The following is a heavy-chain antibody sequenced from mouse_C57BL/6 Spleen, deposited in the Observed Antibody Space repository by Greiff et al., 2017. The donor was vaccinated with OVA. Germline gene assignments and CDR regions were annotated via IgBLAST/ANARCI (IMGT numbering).Heavy chain of an antibody. V-gene: IGHV1-82*01. Sequence: QVQLQQSGPELVKPGASVKLSCKASGYAFSSSWMTWVKQRPGKGLEWIGRIYPGDGDTNYNGKFKGKATLTADKSSSTAYMQLSSLTSEDSAVYFCARMDYYYDDWGQGTTLTVSS. CDR2: IYPGDGDT. CDR1: GYAFSSSW. CDR3: ARMDYYYDD. J-gene: IGHJ2*01.